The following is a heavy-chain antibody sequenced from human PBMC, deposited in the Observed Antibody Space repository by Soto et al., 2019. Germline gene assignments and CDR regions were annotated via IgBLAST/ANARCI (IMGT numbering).Heavy chain of an antibody. CDR1: GLTVSSDY. D-gene: IGHD6-19*01. CDR2: IYSGGST. J-gene: IGHJ4*02. Sequence: EVQLVESGGGLVQPGGSLRLSCAASGLTVSSDYMNWVRQAPGRGLEWVSVIYSGGSTYYADSVKGRFTISRHNSKGALYLQMNSLRAEDSAVYYCASQTVAGSNALDYWGQGSLVTVSS. V-gene: IGHV3-53*04. CDR3: ASQTVAGSNALDY.